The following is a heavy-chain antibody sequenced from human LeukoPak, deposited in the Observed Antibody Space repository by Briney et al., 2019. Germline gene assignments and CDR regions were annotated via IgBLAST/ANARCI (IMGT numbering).Heavy chain of an antibody. CDR2: INHSGST. J-gene: IGHJ4*01. CDR1: GGSFSGYY. V-gene: IGHV4-34*01. CDR3: ARESPVRAYYYDSSGPVGY. D-gene: IGHD3-22*01. Sequence: TPSETLSLTCAVYGGSFSGYYWSWIRQPPGKGLEWIGEINHSGSTNYNPSLKSRVTISVDTSKNQFSLKLSSVTAADTAVYYCARESPVRAYYYDSSGPVGYWGQEPWSPSPQ.